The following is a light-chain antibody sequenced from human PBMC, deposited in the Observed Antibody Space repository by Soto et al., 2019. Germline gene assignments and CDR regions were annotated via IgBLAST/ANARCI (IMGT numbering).Light chain of an antibody. V-gene: IGKV1-12*01. CDR2: ATS. Sequence: DIQMTQSPSFVSASVGDRVTITCRSSQGISHWLAWYQQKPGKAPKLLIYATSNLQGGVPSRFSGSGSGTDFTLTIGSLQPEDSATYYCQQSSSFPLTFGPGTKVDIK. J-gene: IGKJ3*01. CDR1: QGISHW. CDR3: QQSSSFPLT.